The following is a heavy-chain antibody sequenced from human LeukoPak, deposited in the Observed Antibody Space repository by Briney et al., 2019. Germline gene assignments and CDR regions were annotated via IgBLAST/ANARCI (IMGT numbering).Heavy chain of an antibody. D-gene: IGHD2-2*01. V-gene: IGHV3-48*01. Sequence: PGRSLRLSCAASGFIFSSYSMNWVRQAPGKGLEWVSYISSSSSTIYYADSVKGRFTISRDNAKNSLYLQMNSLRAEDTAVYYCARGRYCSSTSCLYDYWGQGTLVTVSS. J-gene: IGHJ4*02. CDR3: ARGRYCSSTSCLYDY. CDR1: GFIFSSYS. CDR2: ISSSSSTI.